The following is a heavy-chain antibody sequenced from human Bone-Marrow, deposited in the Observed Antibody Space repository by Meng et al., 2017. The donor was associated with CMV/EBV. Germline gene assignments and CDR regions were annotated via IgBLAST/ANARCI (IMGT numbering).Heavy chain of an antibody. D-gene: IGHD1-14*01. CDR2: ISSSSDYI. CDR3: ARRVQGISHGIYYYYYGMDV. J-gene: IGHJ6*02. Sequence: GGSLRLSCAASGFTFSSYTMNWVRQAPGKGLEWVSSISSSSDYIYYADSLKGRFTISRDNAKNSLYLQMNSLRAEDTAVYYCARRVQGISHGIYYYYYGMDVWGQGTTVTVSS. V-gene: IGHV3-21*01. CDR1: GFTFSSYT.